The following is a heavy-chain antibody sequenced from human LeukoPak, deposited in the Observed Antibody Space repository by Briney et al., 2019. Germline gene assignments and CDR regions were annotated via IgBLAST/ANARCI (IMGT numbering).Heavy chain of an antibody. D-gene: IGHD3-22*01. Sequence: SETLSLTCTVSGGSISSSSYYWGWIRQPPGKGLEWIGSIYYSGSTYYNPSLKSRVTISVDTSKNQFSLKLSSVTAADTAVYYCAITYYYDSSGYHYWYFDLWGRGTLVTVSS. J-gene: IGHJ2*01. CDR3: AITYYYDSSGYHYWYFDL. CDR2: IYYSGST. CDR1: GGSISSSSYY. V-gene: IGHV4-39*07.